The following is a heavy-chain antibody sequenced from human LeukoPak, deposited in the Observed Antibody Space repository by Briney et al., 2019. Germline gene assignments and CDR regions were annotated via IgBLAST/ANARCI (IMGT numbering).Heavy chain of an antibody. V-gene: IGHV3-30*18. CDR1: GFTFSSYG. J-gene: IGHJ6*03. CDR3: AKDRGGSYYYHMDV. D-gene: IGHD3-16*01. Sequence: PGGSLRLSCAASGFTFSSYGMHWVRQAPGKGLEWVAVISYDGSNKYYADSVKGRFTISRDNSKNTPYLQMNSLRAEDTAVYYCAKDRGGSYYYHMDVWGKGTTVTVSS. CDR2: ISYDGSNK.